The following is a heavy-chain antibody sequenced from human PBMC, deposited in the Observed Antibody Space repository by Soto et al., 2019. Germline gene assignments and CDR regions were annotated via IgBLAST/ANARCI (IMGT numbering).Heavy chain of an antibody. D-gene: IGHD1-26*01. CDR2: IYSDGSA. V-gene: IGHV3-53*02. J-gene: IGHJ6*02. CDR3: ARGGSYPMNYYGMFV. CDR1: GYTVSSIY. Sequence: EVQLVETGGGLIQPGGSLRLSCAASGYTVSSIYMSWVRQAPGKGLEWVSIIYSDGSAYYADSVKGRFTISRDNSKNTVYLQMNNVRAEDTAVYHCARGGSYPMNYYGMFVWGQGTTVTVSS.